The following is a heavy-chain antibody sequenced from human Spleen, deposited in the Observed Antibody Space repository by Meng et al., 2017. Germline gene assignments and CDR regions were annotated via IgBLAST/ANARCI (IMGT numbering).Heavy chain of an antibody. CDR1: GDSLTSGPYY. CDR3: ARSSGTYYSWWFDP. Sequence: QVQLQEAGPGLVRPSQTLSLTCTVSGDSLTSGPYYWSWIRQPAGEGLEWLGRISASGTTNYNPSLNNRVTISLDTSKNQLSLKLSPVTAADTAVYYCARSSGTYYSWWFDPWGQGTLVTVSS. V-gene: IGHV4-61*02. CDR2: ISASGTT. D-gene: IGHD3-10*01. J-gene: IGHJ5*02.